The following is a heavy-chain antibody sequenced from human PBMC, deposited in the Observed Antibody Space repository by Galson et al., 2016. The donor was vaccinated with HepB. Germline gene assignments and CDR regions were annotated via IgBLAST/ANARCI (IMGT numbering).Heavy chain of an antibody. CDR2: ISGYNGNT. Sequence: SVKVSCKASGCTFTSYAISWVRQAPGQGLEWMGWISGYNGNTNYAQEFQGRVTMTTDTSTSTAYMEVRSLRSDDTAVYYCARVRIFSNWFDPWGQGTLVTVSS. CDR3: ARVRIFSNWFDP. J-gene: IGHJ5*02. D-gene: IGHD5-18*01. V-gene: IGHV1-18*01. CDR1: GCTFTSYA.